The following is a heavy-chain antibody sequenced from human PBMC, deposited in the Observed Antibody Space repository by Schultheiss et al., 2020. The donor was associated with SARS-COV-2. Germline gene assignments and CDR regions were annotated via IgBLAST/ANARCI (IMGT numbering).Heavy chain of an antibody. D-gene: IGHD2-15*01. CDR3: ARRNRDMKAFDY. J-gene: IGHJ4*02. Sequence: SETLSLTCAVSGGSISSGGYYWSWIRQHPGKGLEWIGYIYYSGSTNYNPSLKSRVTISVDTSKNQFSLKLSSVTAADTAVYYCARRNRDMKAFDYWGQGTLVTVSS. CDR2: IYYSGST. V-gene: IGHV4-61*08. CDR1: GGSISSGGYY.